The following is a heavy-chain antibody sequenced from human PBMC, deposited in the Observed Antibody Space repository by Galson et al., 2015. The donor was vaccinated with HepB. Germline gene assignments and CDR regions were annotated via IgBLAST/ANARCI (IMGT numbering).Heavy chain of an antibody. Sequence: SLRLSCAASGFTFSSYGMHWVRQAPGKGLEWVAVISYDGSNKYYADSVRGRFTISRDNSKNTLYLQMNSLRAEDTAVYYCAKSSQYYYYGMDVWGQGTTVTVSS. CDR3: AKSSQYYYYGMDV. V-gene: IGHV3-30*18. CDR1: GFTFSSYG. D-gene: IGHD2-2*01. J-gene: IGHJ6*02. CDR2: ISYDGSNK.